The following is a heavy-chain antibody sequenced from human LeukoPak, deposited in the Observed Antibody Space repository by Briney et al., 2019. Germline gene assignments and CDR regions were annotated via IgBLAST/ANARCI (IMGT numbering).Heavy chain of an antibody. V-gene: IGHV1-24*01. J-gene: IGHJ5*02. Sequence: GASVKVSCKVSGYTLTELSMHWVRQAPGKGLEWMGGFDPEDGETICAQKFQGRVTMTEDTSTDTAYMELSSLRSEDTAVYYCAKGRRYNILTAYYVSEVDPWGQGTLVTVSS. CDR3: AKGRRYNILTAYYVSEVDP. CDR2: FDPEDGET. D-gene: IGHD3-9*01. CDR1: GYTLTELS.